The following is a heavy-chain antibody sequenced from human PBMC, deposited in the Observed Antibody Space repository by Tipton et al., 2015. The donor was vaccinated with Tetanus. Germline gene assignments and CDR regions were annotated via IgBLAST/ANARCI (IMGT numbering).Heavy chain of an antibody. J-gene: IGHJ4*02. Sequence: SLRLSCAASGVTVSGNYMSWVRQAPGKGLEWVSTISVSGTTYNADSVKGRFTISRDNSLNTLYLQMNSLRAEDTGIYYCASPVRAHLYAFDYWGQGSLVTVSS. D-gene: IGHD2-2*02. CDR3: ASPVRAHLYAFDY. CDR1: GVTVSGNY. V-gene: IGHV3-53*01. CDR2: ISVSGTT.